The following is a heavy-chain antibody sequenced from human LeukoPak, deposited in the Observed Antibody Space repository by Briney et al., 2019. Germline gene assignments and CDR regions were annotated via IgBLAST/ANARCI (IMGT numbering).Heavy chain of an antibody. Sequence: GGSLRLSCAASGFTFSSYAMSWVRQAPGKGLEWVSAISGSGGSTYYADSVKGRFTISRDNSKNTLYLQMNSLRAEDTAVYYCAKVRHQAGTMIVVVITTYFDYWGQGTLVTVSS. CDR3: AKVRHQAGTMIVVVITTYFDY. CDR1: GFTFSSYA. CDR2: ISGSGGST. J-gene: IGHJ4*02. V-gene: IGHV3-23*01. D-gene: IGHD3-22*01.